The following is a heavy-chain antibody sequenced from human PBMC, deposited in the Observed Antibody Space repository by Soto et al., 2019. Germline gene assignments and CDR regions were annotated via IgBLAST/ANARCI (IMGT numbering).Heavy chain of an antibody. CDR1: GFTFSDHY. D-gene: IGHD6-13*01. CDR3: VRIKLGSLKTFDY. CDR2: IKNKDNSYTT. Sequence: GGSLRLSCAASGFTFSDHYMDWVRQAPGKGLEWAGRIKNKDNSYTTEYAASVKGRFTISRDDSKNSLYLHMNSLKTEDMAVYYCVRIKLGSLKTFDYWGQGTLVTVSS. V-gene: IGHV3-72*01. J-gene: IGHJ4*02.